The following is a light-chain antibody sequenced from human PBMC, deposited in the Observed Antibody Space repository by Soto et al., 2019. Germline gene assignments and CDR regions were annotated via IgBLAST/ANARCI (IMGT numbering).Light chain of an antibody. CDR1: QGIRNF. V-gene: IGKV1-27*01. CDR2: AAS. CDR3: QKYSSVPV. J-gene: IGKJ3*01. Sequence: DIQMTQSTTSLSASVGDRVTFTCRASQGIRNFVAWYQQTPGKAPKLLIYAASTLQSGVPSRFSGSGSGTDFTLTTNSLQLEDVATNSCQKYSSVPVFGPGTKVEIK.